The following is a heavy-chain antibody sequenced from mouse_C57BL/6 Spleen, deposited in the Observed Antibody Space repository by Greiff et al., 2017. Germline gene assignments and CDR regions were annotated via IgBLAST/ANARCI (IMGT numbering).Heavy chain of an antibody. Sequence: EVHLVESGGGLVKPGGSLKLSCAASGFTFSDYGMHWVRQAPEKGLEWVAYISSGSSTIYYADTVKGRFTISRDNAKNTLFLQMSSLRSEDTAMYYYAYGYVGYDLDYWGQGTSVTVSS. J-gene: IGHJ4*01. CDR2: ISSGSSTI. CDR1: GFTFSDYG. V-gene: IGHV5-17*01. CDR3: AYGYVGYDLDY. D-gene: IGHD2-2*01.